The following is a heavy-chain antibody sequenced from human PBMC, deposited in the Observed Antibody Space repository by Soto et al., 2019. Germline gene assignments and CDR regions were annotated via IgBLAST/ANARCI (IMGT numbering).Heavy chain of an antibody. D-gene: IGHD5-12*01. Sequence: VASVKVSCKVSGYTLTELSMHWVRQAPGKGLEWMGGFDPEDGETIYAQKFQGRVTMTEDTSTDTAYMELSSLRSEDTAVYYCATRGTRGGYDCTTRYYYPYGMDVRGQGTTVTVFS. CDR2: FDPEDGET. V-gene: IGHV1-24*01. CDR1: GYTLTELS. J-gene: IGHJ6*02. CDR3: ATRGTRGGYDCTTRYYYPYGMDV.